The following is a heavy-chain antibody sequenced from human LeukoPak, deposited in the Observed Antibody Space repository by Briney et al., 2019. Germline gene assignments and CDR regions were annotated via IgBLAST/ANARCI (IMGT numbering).Heavy chain of an antibody. J-gene: IGHJ5*02. V-gene: IGHV3-21*01. CDR2: ISSSSYI. D-gene: IGHD6-13*01. Sequence: PGGSLRLSCAASGFTFSSYSMNWVRQAPGKGLEWVSSISSSSYIYYADSVKGRFTISRDNAKNSLYLQMNSLRAEDTAVYYCARVGQQLVFANWFDPWGQGTLVTVSS. CDR1: GFTFSSYS. CDR3: ARVGQQLVFANWFDP.